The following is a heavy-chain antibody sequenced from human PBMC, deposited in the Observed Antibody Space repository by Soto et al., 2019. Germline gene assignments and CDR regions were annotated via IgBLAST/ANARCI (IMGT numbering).Heavy chain of an antibody. CDR1: GFTFSSYA. J-gene: IGHJ6*02. V-gene: IGHV3-23*01. CDR3: AKNGHCSGGRCYSYYYSGMDV. Sequence: GGSLRLSCAASGFTFSSYAMSWVRQAPGKGLEWVSAISGSGGSTYYADSVKGRFTISRDNSKNTLYLQMNSLRAEDTAVYYCAKNGHCSGGRCYSYYYSGMDVWGQGTTVTVSS. D-gene: IGHD2-15*01. CDR2: ISGSGGST.